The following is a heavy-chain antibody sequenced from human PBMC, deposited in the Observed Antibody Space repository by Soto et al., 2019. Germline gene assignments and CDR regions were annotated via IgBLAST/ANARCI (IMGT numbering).Heavy chain of an antibody. D-gene: IGHD6-6*01. Sequence: QVQLVESGGGVVQPGRSLRLSCAASGLTFSNYGMHWVRQAPGKGLEWVAFISDDGTNKHYAESVKGRFAISRDNSKNTQWLQMNSLRIEDTAIYYCAQGGSSSSSGDAFEIWGQGTMVTVSS. CDR3: AQGGSSSSSGDAFEI. V-gene: IGHV3-30*18. CDR1: GLTFSNYG. CDR2: ISDDGTNK. J-gene: IGHJ3*02.